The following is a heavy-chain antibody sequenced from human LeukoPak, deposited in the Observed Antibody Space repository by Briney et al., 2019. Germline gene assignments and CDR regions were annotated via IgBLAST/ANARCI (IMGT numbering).Heavy chain of an antibody. Sequence: GGSLRLTCTASGLTFDDYAMHWVRHAPGKGLEWVSLFSWYGGSTYYADSVKGRFTISRDNSKNSLYLQMNSLRAEDTALYYCAKDGGKTYYYGSGSPQAYYYYMDVWGKGTTVTVSS. CDR3: AKDGGKTYYYGSGSPQAYYYYMDV. D-gene: IGHD3-10*01. V-gene: IGHV3-43D*04. J-gene: IGHJ6*03. CDR1: GLTFDDYA. CDR2: FSWYGGST.